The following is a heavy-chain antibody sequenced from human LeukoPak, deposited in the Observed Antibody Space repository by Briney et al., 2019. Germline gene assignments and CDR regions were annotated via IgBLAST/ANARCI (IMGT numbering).Heavy chain of an antibody. V-gene: IGHV1-8*01. CDR2: MNPNSGNT. CDR3: ARGVKGEARRYYDIVTGRNRHYYYYMDV. CDR1: GYTFSSYD. Sequence: ASVKVSCKASGYTFSSYDINWVRQATGQGLEWMGWMNPNSGNTGYAQKFQGRVTMTRNTSISTAYMELRSLRSEDTAVYYCARGVKGEARRYYDIVTGRNRHYYYYMDVGGKGTTVTISS. J-gene: IGHJ6*03. D-gene: IGHD3-9*01.